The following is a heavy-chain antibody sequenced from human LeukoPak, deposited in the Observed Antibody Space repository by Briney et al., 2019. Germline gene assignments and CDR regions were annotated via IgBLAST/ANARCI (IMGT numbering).Heavy chain of an antibody. J-gene: IGHJ4*02. V-gene: IGHV1-8*01. CDR2: MNPNSGNT. CDR3: ARTYYGSGSYYKRYFDY. Sequence: ASVKVSYKASGYTFTSYDINWVRQATGQGLEWMGWMNPNSGNTGYAQKFQGRVTMTRNTSISTAYMELSSLRSEDTAVYYCARTYYGSGSYYKRYFDYWGQGTLVTVSS. CDR1: GYTFTSYD. D-gene: IGHD3-10*01.